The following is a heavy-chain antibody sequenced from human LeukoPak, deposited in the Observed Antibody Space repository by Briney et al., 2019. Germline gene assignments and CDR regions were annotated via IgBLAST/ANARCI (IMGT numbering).Heavy chain of an antibody. CDR3: ARGGSGWYATYYYYGMDV. V-gene: IGHV4-39*07. CDR2: IYYSGST. Sequence: PSETLSLTCTVSGGSISSSSYYWGWIRQPPGKGLEWIGSIYYSGSTYYNPSLKSRVTISVDTSKNQFSLKLSSVTAADTAVYYCARGGSGWYATYYYYGMDVWGQGTTVTVSS. CDR1: GGSISSSSYY. J-gene: IGHJ6*02. D-gene: IGHD6-19*01.